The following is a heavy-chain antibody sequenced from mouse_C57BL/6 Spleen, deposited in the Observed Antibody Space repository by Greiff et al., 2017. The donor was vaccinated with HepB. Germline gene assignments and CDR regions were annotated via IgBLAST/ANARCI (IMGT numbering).Heavy chain of an antibody. V-gene: IGHV1-64*01. J-gene: IGHJ3*01. CDR1: GYTFTSYW. CDR2: IHPNSGST. CDR3: ARRGYSNYPFAY. D-gene: IGHD2-5*01. Sequence: QVQLKQPGAELVKPGASVKLSCKASGYTFTSYWMHWVKQRPGQGLEWIGMIHPNSGSTNYNEKFKSKATLTVDKSSSTAYMQLSSLTSEDSAVYYCARRGYSNYPFAYWGQGTLVTVSA.